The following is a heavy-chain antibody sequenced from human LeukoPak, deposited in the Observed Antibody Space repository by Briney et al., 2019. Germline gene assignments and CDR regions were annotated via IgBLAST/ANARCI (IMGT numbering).Heavy chain of an antibody. J-gene: IGHJ6*03. D-gene: IGHD3-10*01. CDR1: GFTFSSYS. CDR3: ARDQYYYGSGSLHMDV. CDR2: ISSSSSYI. V-gene: IGHV3-21*04. Sequence: GGSLRLSCAASGFTFSSYSMNWVRQAPGKGLEWVSSISSSSSYIYYADSVKGRFTISRDNAKNSLYLQMNSLRAEDTAVYYCARDQYYYGSGSLHMDVWGKGTTVTISS.